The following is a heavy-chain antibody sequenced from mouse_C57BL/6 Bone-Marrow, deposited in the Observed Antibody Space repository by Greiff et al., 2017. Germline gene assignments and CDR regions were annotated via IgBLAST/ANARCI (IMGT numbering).Heavy chain of an antibody. CDR1: GYTFTDYE. Sequence: VQLQQSGAELVRPGASVTLSCKASGYTFTDYEMHWVKQTPVNGLEWIGAIDPETGGTAYNQKFKGKAILTADKSSSTAYMELRSLTSEDSAFYYCTVTTVVATTFDYWGQGTTLTVSS. V-gene: IGHV1-15*01. CDR3: TVTTVVATTFDY. J-gene: IGHJ2*01. D-gene: IGHD1-1*01. CDR2: IDPETGGT.